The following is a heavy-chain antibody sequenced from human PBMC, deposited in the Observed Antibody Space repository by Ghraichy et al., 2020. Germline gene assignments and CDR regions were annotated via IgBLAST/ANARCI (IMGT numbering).Heavy chain of an antibody. J-gene: IGHJ5*02. D-gene: IGHD3-22*01. V-gene: IGHV4-59*08. CDR3: ARLPHYYDSSGYGILNWFDP. CDR1: GGSISSYY. Sequence: SETLSLTCTVSGGSISSYYWSWIRQPPGKGLEWIGYIYYSGSTNYNPSLKSRVTISVDTSKNQFSLKLSSVTAADTAVYYCARLPHYYDSSGYGILNWFDPWGQGTLVTVSS. CDR2: IYYSGST.